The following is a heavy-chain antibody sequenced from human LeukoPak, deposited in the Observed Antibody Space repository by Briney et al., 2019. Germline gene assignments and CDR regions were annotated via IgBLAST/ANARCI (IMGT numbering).Heavy chain of an antibody. CDR1: GGSISSYY. CDR2: VYRSGNT. V-gene: IGHV4-4*07. D-gene: IGHD3-9*01. CDR3: ARDDFEYSVHYGMDV. Sequence: SETLSLTCTVSGGSISSYYWSWIRQPAGKGLEWIGRVYRSGNTNYNPSLQSRVTMSVDTSKNQISLRLRSVIAADTAVYYCARDDFEYSVHYGMDVWGQGTAVTVSS. J-gene: IGHJ6*02.